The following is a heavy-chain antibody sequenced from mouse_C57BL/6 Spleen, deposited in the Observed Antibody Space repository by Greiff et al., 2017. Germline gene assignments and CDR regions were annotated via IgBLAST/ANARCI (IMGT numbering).Heavy chain of an antibody. Sequence: EVNLVESGGGLVQPKGSLKLSCAASGFSFNTYAMNWVRQAPGKGLEWVARIRSKSNNYATYYADSVKDRFTISRDDSESMLYLQMNNLKTEDTAMYYCVSVYGSSPYYAMDYWGQGTSVTVSS. V-gene: IGHV10-1*01. CDR3: VSVYGSSPYYAMDY. J-gene: IGHJ4*01. CDR2: IRSKSNNYAT. CDR1: GFSFNTYA. D-gene: IGHD1-1*01.